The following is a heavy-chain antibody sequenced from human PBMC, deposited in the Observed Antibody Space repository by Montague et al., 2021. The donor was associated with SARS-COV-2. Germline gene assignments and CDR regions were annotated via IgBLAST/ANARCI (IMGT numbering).Heavy chain of an antibody. Sequence: PALVKPTKTLTLTCTFSGFSLSTSGMCVSWIRQPPGKALEWLARIDWDDDKYYSTSLKTRLTISKDTSKNQVVLTMTNMDPVDTATYYCARGYYDILTGYLDAFDIWGQGTMVTVSS. J-gene: IGHJ3*02. V-gene: IGHV2-70*11. CDR1: GFSLSTSGMC. D-gene: IGHD3-9*01. CDR3: ARGYYDILTGYLDAFDI. CDR2: IDWDDDK.